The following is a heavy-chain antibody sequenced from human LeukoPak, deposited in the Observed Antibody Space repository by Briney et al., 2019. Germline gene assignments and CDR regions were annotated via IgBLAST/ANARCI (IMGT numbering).Heavy chain of an antibody. CDR3: ASRPYDNSGYYYV. D-gene: IGHD3-22*01. V-gene: IGHV3-21*01. CDR2: ISGSSNYI. CDR1: GFTFSSYS. J-gene: IGHJ4*02. Sequence: NPGGSLRLSCAASGFTFSSYSMNWVRQAPGKGLEWVSSISGSSNYIYYADSVKGRFTISRDNAKNSLFLQMNSLRAEDTAVYYCASRPYDNSGYYYVWGQGTLVTVSS.